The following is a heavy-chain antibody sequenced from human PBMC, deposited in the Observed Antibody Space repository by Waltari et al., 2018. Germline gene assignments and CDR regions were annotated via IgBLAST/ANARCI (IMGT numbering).Heavy chain of an antibody. CDR2: ISSSSSYI. CDR3: ARDTNSGSYHLQYYFDY. Sequence: EVQLVESGGGLVKPGGSLRLSCAASGFTFSSYSMNWVRQAPGKGLEWVSSISSSSSYIYYADSVKGRFTISRDNAKNSLYLQMNSLRAEDTAVYYCARDTNSGSYHLQYYFDYWGQGTLVTVSS. J-gene: IGHJ4*02. CDR1: GFTFSSYS. V-gene: IGHV3-21*01. D-gene: IGHD1-26*01.